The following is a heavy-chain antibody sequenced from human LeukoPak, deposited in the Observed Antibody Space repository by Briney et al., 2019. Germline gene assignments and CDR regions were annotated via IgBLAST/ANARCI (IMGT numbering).Heavy chain of an antibody. CDR2: IYSGGGT. J-gene: IGHJ6*02. V-gene: IGHV3-53*01. CDR3: ARGMVRSYYGLDV. Sequence: GGSLRLSCAASGFTVKSNYIHWVRQAPGKGLEWVSVIYSGGGTLYADSVKGRFTISRDISKNTVFLQMNSVRAEDTALYHCARGMVRSYYGLDVWGQGTTVIVSS. CDR1: GFTVKSNY. D-gene: IGHD3-10*01.